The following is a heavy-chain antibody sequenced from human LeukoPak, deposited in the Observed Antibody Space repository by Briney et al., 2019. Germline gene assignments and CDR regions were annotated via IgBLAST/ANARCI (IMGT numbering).Heavy chain of an antibody. Sequence: ASVKVSCKASGYTFTGYYMHWVRQAAGQGLEWMGFINPNSGGTNYAQKFQGRVTMTRDTSISTAYMELSRLRSDDTAVYYCARGDYDYVWGSYRYHAFDIWGQGTMVTVSS. CDR2: INPNSGGT. D-gene: IGHD3-16*02. V-gene: IGHV1-2*02. CDR1: GYTFTGYY. CDR3: ARGDYDYVWGSYRYHAFDI. J-gene: IGHJ3*02.